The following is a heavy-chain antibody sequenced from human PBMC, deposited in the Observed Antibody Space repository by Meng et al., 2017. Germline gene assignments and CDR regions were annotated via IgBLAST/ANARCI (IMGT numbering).Heavy chain of an antibody. CDR1: GGSFSGYY. V-gene: IGHV4-34*01. J-gene: IGHJ4*02. CDR2: INHSGST. D-gene: IGHD5-18*01. Sequence: VQRQHGGAGLLKPPEALSLTCAFYGGSFSGYYWSWIRQPPGKGLEWIGEINHSGSTNYNPSLKSRVTISVDTSKNQFSLKLSSVTAADTAVYYCARGTRGYSYGNDYWGQGTLVTVSS. CDR3: ARGTRGYSYGNDY.